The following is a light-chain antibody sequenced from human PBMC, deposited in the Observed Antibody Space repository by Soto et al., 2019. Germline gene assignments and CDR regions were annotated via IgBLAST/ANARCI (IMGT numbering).Light chain of an antibody. CDR3: SSFPRSSTFV. CDR1: SSDVGGYNY. CDR2: EVS. J-gene: IGLJ1*01. V-gene: IGLV2-14*01. Sequence: QSALTQPASVSGSPGQSITISCTGTSSDVGGYNYVSWYQQHPGKAPKLMIYEVSNRPSGVSNRFSGSKSGNTASLTISGLQAEDEADYYCSSFPRSSTFVFGTGTKLTVL.